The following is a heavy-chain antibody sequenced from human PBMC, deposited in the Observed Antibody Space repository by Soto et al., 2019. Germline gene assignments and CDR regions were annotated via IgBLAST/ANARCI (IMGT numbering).Heavy chain of an antibody. V-gene: IGHV3-74*01. CDR1: GFTFSSYW. J-gene: IGHJ4*02. CDR3: ARPQETTVSLRAFDY. Sequence: GGSLRLSCAASGFTFSSYWMHWVRQAPGKGLGWVSRINSDGSSTSYADSVRGRFTISRDNAKNTLYLQMNSLRAEDTAVYYWARPQETTVSLRAFDYWGQGTLVTVSS. D-gene: IGHD4-17*01. CDR2: INSDGSST.